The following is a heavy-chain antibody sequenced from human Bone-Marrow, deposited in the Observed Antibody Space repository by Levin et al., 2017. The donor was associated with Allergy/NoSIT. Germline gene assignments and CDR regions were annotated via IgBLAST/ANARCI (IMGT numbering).Heavy chain of an antibody. CDR2: INPADSNT. Sequence: GGSLRLSCKASGYSFTNFWIGWVRQMPGKGLECMGMINPADSNTRYNPSFQGQVTLSVDKSTSTAYLQWSSLKASDTAMYYCARHTRDDSSGYSSRTFDNWGQGTLVTVSS. V-gene: IGHV5-51*01. CDR1: GYSFTNFW. D-gene: IGHD3-22*01. CDR3: ARHTRDDSSGYSSRTFDN. J-gene: IGHJ4*02.